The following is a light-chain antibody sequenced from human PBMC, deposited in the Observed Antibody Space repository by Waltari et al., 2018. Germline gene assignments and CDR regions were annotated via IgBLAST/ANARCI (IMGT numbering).Light chain of an antibody. J-gene: IGLJ1*01. V-gene: IGLV2-14*01. CDR1: SSAIGAYKS. CDR3: CSYTISDTYV. CDR2: EVT. Sequence: SALTQPASVSGSPGQSTTISCTGTSSAIGAYKSVSWYQQHPGKAPKLMIYEVTKRPSGVSDRFSGSKSGNTASLTISGLQSEDEADYYCCSYTISDTYVFGTGTKVTVL.